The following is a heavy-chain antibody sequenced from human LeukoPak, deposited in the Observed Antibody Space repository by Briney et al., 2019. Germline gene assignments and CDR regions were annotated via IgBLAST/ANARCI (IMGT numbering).Heavy chain of an antibody. J-gene: IGHJ4*02. Sequence: GASVKVSCKASGYTFTSYGISWVRQAPGQWLEWMGWISAYNGNTNYAQKLQGRVTMTTDTSTSTAYMELRSLRSDDTAVYYCAREREPLRFLEWLLSLDYWGQGTLVTVSS. D-gene: IGHD3-3*01. CDR1: GYTFTSYG. CDR2: ISAYNGNT. CDR3: AREREPLRFLEWLLSLDY. V-gene: IGHV1-18*01.